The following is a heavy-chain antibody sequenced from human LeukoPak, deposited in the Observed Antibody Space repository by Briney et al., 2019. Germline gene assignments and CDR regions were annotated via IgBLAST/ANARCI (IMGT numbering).Heavy chain of an antibody. V-gene: IGHV3-23*01. CDR3: AKDLEEVLRYFDWLPGNFDY. Sequence: GGSLRLSCAASGFTFDDYGMSWVRQAPGKGLEWVSAISGSGGSTYYADSVKGRFTISRDNSKNTLYLQMNSLRAEDTVVYYCAKDLEEVLRYFDWLPGNFDYWGQGTLVTVSS. CDR1: GFTFDDYG. D-gene: IGHD3-9*01. CDR2: ISGSGGST. J-gene: IGHJ4*02.